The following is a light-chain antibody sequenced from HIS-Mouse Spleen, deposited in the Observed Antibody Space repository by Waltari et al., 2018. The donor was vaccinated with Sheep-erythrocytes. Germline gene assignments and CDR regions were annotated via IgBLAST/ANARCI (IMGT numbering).Light chain of an antibody. CDR2: YKSDSDK. V-gene: IGLV5-45*03. CDR3: MIWHSSAWV. J-gene: IGLJ3*02. CDR1: SGINVGTYR. Sequence: QAVLTQPSSLSASPGASASLTCTLRSGINVGTYRIYWYQQKPGSPPQYLLRYKSDSDKRQGSGVPSRFSGSKAASANAGILLISGLQSEDEADYYCMIWHSSAWVFGGGTKLTVL.